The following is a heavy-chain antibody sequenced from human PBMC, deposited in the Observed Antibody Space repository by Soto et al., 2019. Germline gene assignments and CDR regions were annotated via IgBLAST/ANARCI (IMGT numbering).Heavy chain of an antibody. CDR2: INQDGNED. J-gene: IGHJ4*02. CDR1: VFTCSSYW. V-gene: IGHV3-7*01. CDR3: ARTGDGHHDFLDY. Sequence: GALRLSGAASVFTCSSYWMNWVRSAPGKGLEWVANINQDGNEDNLLDSVKGRFTISRDNAKNSLFLQMNSLRVDDTAVYYCARTGDGHHDFLDYWGQRALVTVSS. D-gene: IGHD1-1*01.